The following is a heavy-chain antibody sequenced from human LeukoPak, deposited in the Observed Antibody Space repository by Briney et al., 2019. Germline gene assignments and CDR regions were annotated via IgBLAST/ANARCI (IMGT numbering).Heavy chain of an antibody. CDR1: GFTLSSDW. CDR3: ATVFDY. V-gene: IGHV3-74*01. CDR2: MNQDGSGT. J-gene: IGHJ4*02. Sequence: GGSLTLSCAVSGFTLSSDWMHWVRQAPGKGLEWVSRMNQDGSGTSYADSVKGRFTISRDNAKNTVYLQMNSLRAEDSAMYCCATVFDYWGQGNLVTVSS.